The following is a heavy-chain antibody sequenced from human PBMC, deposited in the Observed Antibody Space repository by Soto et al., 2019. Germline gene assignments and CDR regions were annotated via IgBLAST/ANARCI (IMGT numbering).Heavy chain of an antibody. CDR2: IYYSGST. CDR1: GGSISSGGYY. D-gene: IGHD3-22*01. V-gene: IGHV4-31*03. J-gene: IGHJ3*02. Sequence: QVQLQESGPGLVKPSQTLSLTCTVSGGSISSGGYYWSWIRQHPGKGLEWIGYIYYSGSTYYNPSLKSRVTISVDTSNNQFSLKLSSVTAADTAVYYCARDRSDYYDSSGYYLPAFDIWGQGTMVTVSS. CDR3: ARDRSDYYDSSGYYLPAFDI.